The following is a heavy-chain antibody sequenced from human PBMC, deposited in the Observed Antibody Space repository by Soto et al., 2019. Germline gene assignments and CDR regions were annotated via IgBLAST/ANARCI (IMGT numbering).Heavy chain of an antibody. J-gene: IGHJ6*02. D-gene: IGHD3-3*01. CDR1: GGSISSYY. Sequence: PSETLSLTCTVSGGSISSYYWSWIRQPPGKGLEWIGYIYYSGSTNYNPSLKSRVTISVDTSKNQFSLKLSSVTAADTAVYYCARGVYDFWSGYQYYYYYYGMDVWGQGTTVTVS. V-gene: IGHV4-59*01. CDR2: IYYSGST. CDR3: ARGVYDFWSGYQYYYYYYGMDV.